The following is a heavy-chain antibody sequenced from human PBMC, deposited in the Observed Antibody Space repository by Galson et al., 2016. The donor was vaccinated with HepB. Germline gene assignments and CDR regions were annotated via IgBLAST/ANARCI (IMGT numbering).Heavy chain of an antibody. Sequence: SVKVSCKASGGTFITYAINWVRQAPGQGLEWMGGIIPLFGIANYAQKFQGRVTITADESTTTAYMELRSLRSEDTAVYYCARGDGYYDSSGHYLDYWGQGTLVTVSS. CDR3: ARGDGYYDSSGHYLDY. CDR1: GGTFITYA. CDR2: IIPLFGIA. V-gene: IGHV1-69*13. D-gene: IGHD3-22*01. J-gene: IGHJ4*02.